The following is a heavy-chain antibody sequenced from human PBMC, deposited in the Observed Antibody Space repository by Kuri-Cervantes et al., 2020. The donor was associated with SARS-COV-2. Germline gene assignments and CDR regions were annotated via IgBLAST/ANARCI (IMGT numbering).Heavy chain of an antibody. CDR2: IYPGDSDT. V-gene: IGHV5-51*01. Sequence: KVSCKGSGYSFTSYWIGWVRQMPGKGLEWMGIIYPGDSDTRYSPSFQGQVTISADKSISTAHLQWSSLKASDTAMYYCARHVRTYSSSSPFFDYWGQGTLVTVSS. D-gene: IGHD6-6*01. CDR3: ARHVRTYSSSSPFFDY. CDR1: GYSFTSYW. J-gene: IGHJ4*02.